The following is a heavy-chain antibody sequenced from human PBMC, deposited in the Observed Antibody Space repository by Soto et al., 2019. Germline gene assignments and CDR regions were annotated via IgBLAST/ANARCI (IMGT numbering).Heavy chain of an antibody. D-gene: IGHD3-9*01. V-gene: IGHV4-31*03. CDR3: ARGSLGYFDWLGAFDI. J-gene: IGHJ3*02. CDR1: GGSISSGGYY. CDR2: IYYSGST. Sequence: SETLSLTCTVSGGSISSGGYYWSWIRQHPGKGLEWIGYIYYSGSTYYNPSLKSRVTISVDTSKNQFSLKLSSVTAADTAVYYCARGSLGYFDWLGAFDIWGQGTMVTVSS.